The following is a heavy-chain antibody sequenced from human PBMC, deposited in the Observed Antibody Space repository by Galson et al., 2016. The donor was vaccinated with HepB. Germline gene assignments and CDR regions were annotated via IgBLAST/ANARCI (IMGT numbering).Heavy chain of an antibody. CDR1: GLPFSASY. D-gene: IGHD2/OR15-2a*01. Sequence: SLRLSCAASGLPFSASYMSWIRQAPGKGLEWVSYISNTGNHIYYADSVKGRFTISRDNAKNSVYLQMNTLRGEDTAVYYCATQLARIIVPGNFDSWGQGTLVTVSS. CDR2: ISNTGNHI. J-gene: IGHJ4*02. V-gene: IGHV3-11*01. CDR3: ATQLARIIVPGNFDS.